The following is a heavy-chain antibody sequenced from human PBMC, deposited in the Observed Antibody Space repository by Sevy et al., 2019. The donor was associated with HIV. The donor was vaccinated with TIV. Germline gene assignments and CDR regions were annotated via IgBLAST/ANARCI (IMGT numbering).Heavy chain of an antibody. CDR2: IYYSGST. V-gene: IGHV4-31*03. J-gene: IGHJ5*02. CDR1: GGSISSGGYY. D-gene: IGHD2-2*01. CDR3: ARDRYCSSTSCEGWFDP. Sequence: SETLSLTCTVSGGSISSGGYYWSWIGQHPGKGLEWIGYIYYSGSTYYNPSLKSRVTISVDTSKNQFSLKLSSVTAADTAVYYCARDRYCSSTSCEGWFDPWGQGTLVTVSS.